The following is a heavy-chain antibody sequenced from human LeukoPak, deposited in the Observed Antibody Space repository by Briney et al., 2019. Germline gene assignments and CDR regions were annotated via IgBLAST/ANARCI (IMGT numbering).Heavy chain of an antibody. CDR1: GYTFTDYY. Sequence: ASVKVSCKTSGYTFTDYYIHWVRQAPGQGLEWMGWINPKSGATDFAQKFQGRITLTRDTSITTAHMEMNRLTSDDTAVYFCTIDEWELPGYWGQGTRVTVSS. CDR3: TIDEWELPGY. CDR2: INPKSGAT. V-gene: IGHV1-2*02. D-gene: IGHD1-26*01. J-gene: IGHJ4*02.